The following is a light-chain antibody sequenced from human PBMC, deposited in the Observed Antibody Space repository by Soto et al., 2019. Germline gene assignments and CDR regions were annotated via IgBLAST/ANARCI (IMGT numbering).Light chain of an antibody. J-gene: IGKJ5*01. V-gene: IGKV1-5*01. Sequence: DIQMTQSPSTLSASVGDRVTITCRASQSISSWLAWYQQKPGKAPKLLIYDASSLESGAPSRFSGSGSGTEFTLTISSLQPDDFATYYCQQYNSYSVTFGQGTRLEIK. CDR2: DAS. CDR3: QQYNSYSVT. CDR1: QSISSW.